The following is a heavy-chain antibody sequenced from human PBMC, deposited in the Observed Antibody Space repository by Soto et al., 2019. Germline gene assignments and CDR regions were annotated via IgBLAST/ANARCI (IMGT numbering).Heavy chain of an antibody. CDR3: AGDGIEVAGTGNFDF. CDR2: INGDGSSA. D-gene: IGHD6-19*01. V-gene: IGHV3-74*01. Sequence: EVQLVESGGGLVQPGGSLRLSCAASGFTFSRYWMHWVRQAPGEGLVWVSRINGDGSSATYADSVKGRFTISRDNAKSTVYLQMNSLRAEDTATYFCAGDGIEVAGTGNFDFWGQGTLVTVSS. J-gene: IGHJ4*02. CDR1: GFTFSRYW.